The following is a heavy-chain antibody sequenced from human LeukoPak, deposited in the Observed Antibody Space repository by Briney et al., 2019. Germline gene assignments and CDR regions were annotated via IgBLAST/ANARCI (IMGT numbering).Heavy chain of an antibody. CDR1: GGSISPYY. Sequence: SETLSLTCTVSGGSISPYYWSWIRQPPGKGLEWIGYIYYSGSTNYNPSLKSRVTISVDTSKNQFSLKLSSVTAADTAVYYCARDRRGPAMIVARRYFDYWGQGTLVTVSS. V-gene: IGHV4-59*12. J-gene: IGHJ4*02. D-gene: IGHD3-22*01. CDR2: IYYSGST. CDR3: ARDRRGPAMIVARRYFDY.